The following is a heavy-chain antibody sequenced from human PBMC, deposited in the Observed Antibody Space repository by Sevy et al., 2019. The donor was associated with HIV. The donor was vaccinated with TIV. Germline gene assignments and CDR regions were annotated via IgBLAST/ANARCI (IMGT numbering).Heavy chain of an antibody. CDR3: ARDRAGAVDN. CDR2: IYYSGST. CDR1: GGSISSGGYY. J-gene: IGHJ4*02. D-gene: IGHD1-26*01. V-gene: IGHV4-31*03. Sequence: TLSLTCTVSGGSISSGGYYWSWIRQHPAKGMGGNGYIYYSGSTYYNPSLKSRVTISVDTSKNQFSLKLTPVTAAATAVYYCARDRAGAVDNWGQGTLVTVSS.